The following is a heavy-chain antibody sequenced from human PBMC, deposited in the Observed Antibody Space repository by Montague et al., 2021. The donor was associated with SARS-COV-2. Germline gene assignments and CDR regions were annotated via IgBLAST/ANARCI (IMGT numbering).Heavy chain of an antibody. V-gene: IGHV4-39*01. CDR3: ARQGRKWLVRIDWFDP. CDR2: IYYSGST. D-gene: IGHD6-19*01. J-gene: IGHJ5*02. Sequence: SETLSLTCTVSGGSISSSSYYWGWIRQPPGRGLDWIGSIYYSGSTYYNPSLKSRVTISVDTSKNKFSLKLSSVTAADTAVYYCARQGRKWLVRIDWFDPWGQGTLVTVSS. CDR1: GGSISSSSYY.